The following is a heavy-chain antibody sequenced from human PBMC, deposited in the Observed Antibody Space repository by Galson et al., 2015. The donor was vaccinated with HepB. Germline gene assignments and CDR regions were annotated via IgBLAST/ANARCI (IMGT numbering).Heavy chain of an antibody. CDR3: AQPVVPAAIRDY. V-gene: IGHV3-23*01. CDR1: GFTFSSYV. D-gene: IGHD2-2*01. Sequence: SLRLSCAASGFTFSSYVMSWVRQAPGKGLEWVSLISGNGGNTYYADSVKGRFTISRDNSKNTLYLQMNSLRAEDTAVYYCAQPVVPAAIRDYWGQGTLVTVSS. CDR2: ISGNGGNT. J-gene: IGHJ4*02.